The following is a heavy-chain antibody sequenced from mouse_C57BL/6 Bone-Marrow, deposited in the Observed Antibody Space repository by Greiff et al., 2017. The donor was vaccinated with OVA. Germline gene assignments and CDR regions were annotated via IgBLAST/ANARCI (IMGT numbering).Heavy chain of an antibody. Sequence: EVMLVESGGDLVKPGGSLTLSCAASGFTFSSYGMSWVRQTPDQRLEWVATISSGGSYTYYPDSVKGRFTISRDNAKNTLYLQMRSLKSEDTAMYYCARHGYYGSSYYFDYWGQGTTLTVSS. CDR2: ISSGGSYT. V-gene: IGHV5-6*01. J-gene: IGHJ2*01. CDR1: GFTFSSYG. CDR3: ARHGYYGSSYYFDY. D-gene: IGHD1-1*01.